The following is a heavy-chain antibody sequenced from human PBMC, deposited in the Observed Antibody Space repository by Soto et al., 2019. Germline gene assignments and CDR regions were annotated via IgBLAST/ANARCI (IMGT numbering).Heavy chain of an antibody. CDR2: IYYSGST. CDR3: ARGDSSGYPAQCYYYGMDV. Sequence: SETLSLTCTVSGGSISSYYWSWIRQPPGKGLEWIGYIYYSGSTNYNPSLKSRVTISVDTSNNQFSLKLSSVTAADTAVDYGARGDSSGYPAQCYYYGMDVWGQGTTVTVSS. J-gene: IGHJ6*02. CDR1: GGSISSYY. V-gene: IGHV4-59*01. D-gene: IGHD3-22*01.